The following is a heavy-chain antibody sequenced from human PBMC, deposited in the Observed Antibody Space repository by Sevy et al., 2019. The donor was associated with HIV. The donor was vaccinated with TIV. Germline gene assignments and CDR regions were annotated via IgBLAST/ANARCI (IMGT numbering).Heavy chain of an antibody. D-gene: IGHD6-19*01. CDR3: AKDSPYTKIVTVAATRVLDN. Sequence: GGSLRLSCAASGFAFSSFAMTWVRQTPGKGLEWVSSISDSAGSTYYAASVRGRFTISRDNSKNTQFLLMNSLRPEDTAVYYCAKDSPYTKIVTVAATRVLDNWGQGTLVTVSS. CDR2: ISDSAGST. J-gene: IGHJ4*02. V-gene: IGHV3-23*01. CDR1: GFAFSSFA.